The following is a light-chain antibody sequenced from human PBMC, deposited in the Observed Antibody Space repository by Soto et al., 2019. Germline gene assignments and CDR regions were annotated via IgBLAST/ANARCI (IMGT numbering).Light chain of an antibody. CDR1: QGVSAY. CDR2: AAS. V-gene: IGKV1-39*01. Sequence: DIQMTQSPSSLSASVRDRVTSTCRASQGVSAYLLWYQQRQGRAPKLLIYAASNLKSGVPSRFSGSGSGTNFTLTIIDLHPEDFGTHYCQQSYRTPHTFGQGTKLETK. J-gene: IGKJ2*01. CDR3: QQSYRTPHT.